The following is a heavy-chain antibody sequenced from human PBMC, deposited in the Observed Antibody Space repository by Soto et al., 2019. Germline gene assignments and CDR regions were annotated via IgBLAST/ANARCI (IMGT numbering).Heavy chain of an antibody. Sequence: SQTLSLTCAISGDSVSSNSAAWNWIRQSPSRGLEWLGRTYYRSKWYNDYAVSVKSRITINPDTSKNQFSLQLNSVTPEDTAVYYCARAVAARTGNYYYYYGMDVWGPGTTLTASS. CDR2: TYYRSKWYN. CDR1: GDSVSSNSAA. J-gene: IGHJ6*02. D-gene: IGHD6-6*01. V-gene: IGHV6-1*01. CDR3: ARAVAARTGNYYYYYGMDV.